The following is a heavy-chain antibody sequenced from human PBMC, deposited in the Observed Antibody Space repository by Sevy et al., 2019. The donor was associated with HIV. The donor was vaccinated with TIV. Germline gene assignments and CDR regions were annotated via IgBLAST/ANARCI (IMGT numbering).Heavy chain of an antibody. J-gene: IGHJ4*02. V-gene: IGHV3-48*03. CDR1: GFTFSSYE. CDR2: ISSSGSTI. CDR3: ARVPRYYDFWSGYYGYFDY. D-gene: IGHD3-3*01. Sequence: GGSLRLSCAASGFTFSSYEMNWVRQAPGKGLEWVSYISSSGSTIYYADSVKGRFTISRDNAKNSLYLQMNSLRAEDTAVYYCARVPRYYDFWSGYYGYFDYWGQGTLVTVSS.